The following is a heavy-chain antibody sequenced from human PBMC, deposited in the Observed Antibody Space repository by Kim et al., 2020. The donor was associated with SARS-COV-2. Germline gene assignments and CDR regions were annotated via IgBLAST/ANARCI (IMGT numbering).Heavy chain of an antibody. CDR1: GGSISSSSYY. V-gene: IGHV4-39*07. Sequence: SETLSLTCTVSGGSISSSSYYWGWIHQPPGKGLEWIGSIYYSGSTYYNPSLKSRVTISVDTSKNQFSLKLSSVTAADTAVYYCAREGTLWFGEREGNWFDPWGQGTLVTVSS. CDR2: IYYSGST. CDR3: AREGTLWFGEREGNWFDP. D-gene: IGHD3-10*01. J-gene: IGHJ5*02.